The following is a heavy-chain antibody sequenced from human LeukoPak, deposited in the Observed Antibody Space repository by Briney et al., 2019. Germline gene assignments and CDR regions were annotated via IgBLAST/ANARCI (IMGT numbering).Heavy chain of an antibody. J-gene: IGHJ4*02. Sequence: RPGGSLRLSCAASGFTFSSYWMSWVRQAPGKGLEWVANIKQDGSEKYYVDSVKGRFTISRDNAKNSLYLQMNSLRAEDTAVYYCARAADNWGASYFDYWGQGTLVTVSS. CDR1: GFTFSSYW. D-gene: IGHD7-27*01. V-gene: IGHV3-7*01. CDR3: ARAADNWGASYFDY. CDR2: IKQDGSEK.